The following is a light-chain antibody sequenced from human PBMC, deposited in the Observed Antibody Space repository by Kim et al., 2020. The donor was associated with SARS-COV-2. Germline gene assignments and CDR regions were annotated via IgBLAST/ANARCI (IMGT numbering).Light chain of an antibody. CDR2: YDT. CDR3: QVWDSSSDHPV. Sequence: SYELTQPPSVSVAPGKTARMTCGGNNIGGKSVHWYRQKPGQAPALVIFYDTDRPSGIPERMPGSNSGNTATLTISWVEAGDEADYYCQVWDSSSDHPVFGGGTQLTVL. J-gene: IGLJ3*02. CDR1: NIGGKS. V-gene: IGLV3-21*04.